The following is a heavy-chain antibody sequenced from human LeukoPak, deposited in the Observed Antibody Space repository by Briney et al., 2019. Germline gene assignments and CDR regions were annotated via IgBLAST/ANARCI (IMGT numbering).Heavy chain of an antibody. CDR3: ARDTDRSGLFDY. J-gene: IGHJ4*02. V-gene: IGHV3-21*01. CDR1: GFTFSSYS. Sequence: GGSLRLSCAASGFTFSSYSMNWVRQAPGKGLEWVSSISGSSSYIYYADSVKGRFTISRDNSKNTLYLQMNSLRAEDTAVYYCARDTDRSGLFDYWGQGTLVTVSS. CDR2: ISGSSSYI. D-gene: IGHD6-19*01.